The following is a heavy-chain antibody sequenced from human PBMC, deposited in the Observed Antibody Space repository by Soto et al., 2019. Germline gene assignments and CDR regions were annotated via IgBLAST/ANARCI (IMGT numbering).Heavy chain of an antibody. V-gene: IGHV3-53*01. CDR2: IYSGGST. J-gene: IGHJ3*02. CDR3: ARGYSGSYYGAFDI. D-gene: IGHD1-26*01. CDR1: GFTVSSNY. Sequence: GSLRLSCAASGFTVSSNYMSWVRQAPGEGLEWVSVIYSGGSTYYADSVKGRFTISRDNSKNTLYLQMNSLRAEDTAVYYCARGYSGSYYGAFDIWGQGTMVTVSS.